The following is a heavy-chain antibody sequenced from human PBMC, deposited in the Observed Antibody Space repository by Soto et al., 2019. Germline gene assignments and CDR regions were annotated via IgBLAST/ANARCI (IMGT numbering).Heavy chain of an antibody. Sequence: QVQLQQWGAGLLKPSETLSLTCAAYGGSFTGYYWSWIRQPPGKGLEWIGEISYSGSTIYNPSLKSRITISVDTSRHQFSLKLGSVAAADTAVYYCARGDILTGSVINWFDTWGQGTLVTVSS. D-gene: IGHD3-9*01. CDR1: GGSFTGYY. CDR2: ISYSGST. CDR3: ARGDILTGSVINWFDT. J-gene: IGHJ5*02. V-gene: IGHV4-34*01.